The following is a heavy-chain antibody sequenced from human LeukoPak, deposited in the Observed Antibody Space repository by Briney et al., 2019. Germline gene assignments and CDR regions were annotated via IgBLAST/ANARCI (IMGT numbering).Heavy chain of an antibody. J-gene: IGHJ6*02. CDR2: IYYSGST. CDR3: GRVGGGYYYYYGMDV. Sequence: SETLSLTCTVSGGSISSYYWSWIRQPPGKGLEWIGYIYYSGSTNYNSSLKSRVTISVDTSKNQFSLKLRSGTAADTAVYYCGRVGGGYYYYYGMDVWGQGTTVTVSS. D-gene: IGHD3-16*01. V-gene: IGHV4-59*01. CDR1: GGSISSYY.